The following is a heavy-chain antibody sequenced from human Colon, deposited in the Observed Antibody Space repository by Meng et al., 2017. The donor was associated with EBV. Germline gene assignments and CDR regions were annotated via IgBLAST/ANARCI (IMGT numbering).Heavy chain of an antibody. CDR3: VRGSQVYYFES. CDR2: VYYSGTT. Sequence: QAQRQESGPGLVKPSEALSLTCSVSGGSISGHYGGWIRQSPGRGLEWIGYVYYSGTTNYNPSLKSRVTMSVDTSKNNFSLKLSSVTAADTALYYCVRGSQVYYFESWGQGLLVTVSS. D-gene: IGHD2-8*01. J-gene: IGHJ4*02. CDR1: GGSISGHY. V-gene: IGHV4-59*11.